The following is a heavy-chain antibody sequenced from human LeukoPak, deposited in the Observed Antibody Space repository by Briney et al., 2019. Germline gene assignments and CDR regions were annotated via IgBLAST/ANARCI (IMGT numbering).Heavy chain of an antibody. CDR1: GYTFTSYG. Sequence: ASVKVSCKASGYTFTSYGISWVRQAPGQGLEWMGWISAYNGNTNYAQKLQGRVTMTTDTSTSTAYMELRSLRSDDTAVYYCARVRNEPDITMIVVGAFDIWGQGTMVTVSS. D-gene: IGHD3-22*01. CDR3: ARVRNEPDITMIVVGAFDI. CDR2: ISAYNGNT. J-gene: IGHJ3*02. V-gene: IGHV1-18*01.